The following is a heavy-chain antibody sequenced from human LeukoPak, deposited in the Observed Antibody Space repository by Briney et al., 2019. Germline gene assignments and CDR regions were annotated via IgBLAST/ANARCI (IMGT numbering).Heavy chain of an antibody. J-gene: IGHJ5*02. D-gene: IGHD1-14*01. CDR3: ARGKVPDP. CDR2: IHYSGTT. CDR1: GGSISSSEYY. V-gene: IGHV4-30-4*08. Sequence: SQTLSLTCTVSGGSISSSEYYWSWIRQPPGKGLEWIWHIHYSGTTYYNPSLKSRVTVSIDTSKNKFFLILSSVTVADTAVYYCARGKVPDPWGQGTLVTVSS.